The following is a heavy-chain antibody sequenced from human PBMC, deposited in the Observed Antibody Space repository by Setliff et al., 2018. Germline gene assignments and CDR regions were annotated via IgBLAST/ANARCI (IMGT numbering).Heavy chain of an antibody. J-gene: IGHJ4*02. V-gene: IGHV3-33*08. CDR3: ARTCSGSGCYAGLES. D-gene: IGHD2-15*01. CDR1: GFTCSTYR. Sequence: PGGSLRLSCAASGFTCSTYRMHWVRQAPGKGLEWVAVIWDDGGNKYHADSVKGRFTSSRDNSKNTLYLQMSSLRPEDTAVYYCARTCSGSGCYAGLESWGQGTPVTFSS. CDR2: IWDDGGNK.